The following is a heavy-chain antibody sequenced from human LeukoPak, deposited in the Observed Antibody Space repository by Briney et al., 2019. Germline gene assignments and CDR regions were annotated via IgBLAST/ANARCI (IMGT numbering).Heavy chain of an antibody. V-gene: IGHV3-30-3*01. D-gene: IGHD6-19*01. CDR2: ISYDGNTK. Sequence: GRSLRLSCAASGFTFSSYAMHWVRQAPGKGPEWVAVISYDGNTKYYTDSVKGRFTISRDNSENTLYLQMNRLRAEDTAVYYCAREVLVAVSNWFDPWGQGTLVIVSS. CDR1: GFTFSSYA. J-gene: IGHJ5*02. CDR3: AREVLVAVSNWFDP.